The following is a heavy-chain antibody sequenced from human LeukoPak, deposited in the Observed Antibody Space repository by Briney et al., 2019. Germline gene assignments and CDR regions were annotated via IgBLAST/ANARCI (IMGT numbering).Heavy chain of an antibody. D-gene: IGHD1-14*01. Sequence: ASLKLSCKVPGYTLTELSIHWVRQAPGKGLERMAGFDPEAGETIYAQKFQGRVTMTEDTSTDTAYMELSSLRSEDTAVYYCAGYNPIQRAGYYYYYGMDVWGQGTTVTVSS. CDR1: GYTLTELS. J-gene: IGHJ6*02. CDR2: FDPEAGET. CDR3: AGYNPIQRAGYYYYYGMDV. V-gene: IGHV1-24*01.